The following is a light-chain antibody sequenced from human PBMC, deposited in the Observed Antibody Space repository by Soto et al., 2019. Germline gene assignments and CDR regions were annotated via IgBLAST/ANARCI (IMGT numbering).Light chain of an antibody. Sequence: QSVLTQPASVSGSPGQSITISCSGTTRDVGGYNLVSWYQQHTAKAPKLLIYEGTQRPSGVSSRFSGSKSGNTASLTISGLQAEDEADYYCAAWDDSLNALFGTGTKLTVL. CDR2: EGT. CDR1: TRDVGGYNL. J-gene: IGLJ1*01. CDR3: AAWDDSLNAL. V-gene: IGLV2-23*01.